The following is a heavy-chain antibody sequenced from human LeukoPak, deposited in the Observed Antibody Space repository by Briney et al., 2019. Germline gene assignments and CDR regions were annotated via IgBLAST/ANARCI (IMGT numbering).Heavy chain of an antibody. Sequence: GGSLRLSCAVSGFTFSNYWMSWVRQAPGKGLEWVANIKQDGSEKDYVNSVKGRFTISRDNAKNSLYLQMNSLRAEDTAVYYCARGVVPAAIFFYYYYMDVWGKGTTVTVSS. J-gene: IGHJ6*03. CDR1: GFTFSNYW. D-gene: IGHD2-2*01. CDR3: ARGVVPAAIFFYYYYMDV. CDR2: IKQDGSEK. V-gene: IGHV3-7*01.